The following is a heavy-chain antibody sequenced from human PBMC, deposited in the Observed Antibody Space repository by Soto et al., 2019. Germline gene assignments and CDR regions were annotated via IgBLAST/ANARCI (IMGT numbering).Heavy chain of an antibody. V-gene: IGHV3-30*18. J-gene: IGHJ6*02. CDR2: ISYDGSNK. Sequence: PGGSLRLSCAASGFTFSSYGMHWVRQAPGKGLEWVAVISYDGSNKYYADSVKGRFTISRDNSKNTLYLQMNSLRAEDTAVYYCAKFTMVRAHGRDYYYYGLDVWGQGTTVTVSS. CDR3: AKFTMVRAHGRDYYYYGLDV. D-gene: IGHD3-10*01. CDR1: GFTFSSYG.